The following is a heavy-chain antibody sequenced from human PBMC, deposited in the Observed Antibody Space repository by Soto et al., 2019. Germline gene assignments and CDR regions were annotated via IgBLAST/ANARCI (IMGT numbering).Heavy chain of an antibody. D-gene: IGHD3-10*01. CDR1: GFTVSSNY. Sequence: PGGSLRLSCAASGFTVSSNYVSWVRQAPGKGLEWVSVIYSGGSTYYADSVKGRFTISRGNSKNTLYLQMNSLRAEDTAVYYCARADGSGSYFYFDYWGQGTLVTVSS. J-gene: IGHJ4*02. CDR2: IYSGGST. V-gene: IGHV3-66*01. CDR3: ARADGSGSYFYFDY.